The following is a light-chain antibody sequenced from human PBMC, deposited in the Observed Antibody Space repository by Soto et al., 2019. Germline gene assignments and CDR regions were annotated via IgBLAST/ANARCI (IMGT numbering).Light chain of an antibody. V-gene: IGLV2-14*01. CDR2: EVS. J-gene: IGLJ1*01. CDR3: SSFSSTTTIYV. Sequence: QSVRTQPASVSGSPGQSITISCTGTISDVGGHNYVSWYQHHPGKAPKLMIYEVSNRPSGVSNRFSGSKSGNTASLTISGLQAEDEADYHCSSFSSTTTIYVFGTGTKVTVL. CDR1: ISDVGGHNY.